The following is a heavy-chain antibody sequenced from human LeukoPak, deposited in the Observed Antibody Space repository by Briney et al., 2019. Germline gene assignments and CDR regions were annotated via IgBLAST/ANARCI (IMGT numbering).Heavy chain of an antibody. V-gene: IGHV3-7*03. Sequence: GGSLRLSCAASGFTFSSYWMSWVRQAPGKGLEWVANIKQDGSEKYYVDSVKGRFTISRDNAKTSLYLQMNSLKTEDTAVYYCTTDPDSSSCCRWGQGTLVTVSS. CDR3: TTDPDSSSCCR. CDR2: IKQDGSEK. D-gene: IGHD6-13*01. J-gene: IGHJ4*02. CDR1: GFTFSSYW.